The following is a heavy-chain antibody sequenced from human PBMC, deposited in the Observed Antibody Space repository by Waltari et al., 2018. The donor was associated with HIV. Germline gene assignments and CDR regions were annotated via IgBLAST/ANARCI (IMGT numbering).Heavy chain of an antibody. J-gene: IGHJ6*02. CDR1: GFTFRSYG. Sequence: EVQLLESGGGLVQPGGSLRLYCVGSGFTFRSYGMTWVRQAPGKGLEWVSGLSGSGGSTHYADSVKGRFTISRDNSNNTSYLQMNSLRAEDTAVYYCAIQYNPLNNYYYGMDVWGQGTTVTVSS. CDR2: LSGSGGST. V-gene: IGHV3-23*01. D-gene: IGHD1-1*01. CDR3: AIQYNPLNNYYYGMDV.